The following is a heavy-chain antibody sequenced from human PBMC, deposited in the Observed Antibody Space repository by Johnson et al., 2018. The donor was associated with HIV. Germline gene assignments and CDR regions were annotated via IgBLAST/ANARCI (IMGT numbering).Heavy chain of an antibody. V-gene: IGHV3-30-3*01. CDR3: ARDPRLGELKIDRRGYAFDI. Sequence: QVQLVESGGGLVQPGGSLKVSCAASGFTFINVWMHWVRQAPGKGLEWVAVISYDGSNKYYADSVKGRFTISRDNSKNTLYLQMNSLRAEDTAVYYCARDPRLGELKIDRRGYAFDIWGQGTMVTVSS. CDR2: ISYDGSNK. D-gene: IGHD3-16*01. J-gene: IGHJ3*02. CDR1: GFTFINVW.